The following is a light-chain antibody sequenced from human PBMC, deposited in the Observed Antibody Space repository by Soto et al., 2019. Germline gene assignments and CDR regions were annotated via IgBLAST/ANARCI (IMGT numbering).Light chain of an antibody. Sequence: ETLLTQLPLSLSVTPGEPASSSCSSIQSLLHTNAYHYLDWYLQKPGQSPQLLIYLASYRASGVPDRFSGSGSGTEFTLRISRVEAEDVGVYYCMQPLDLPVTFGQGTRLEI. CDR2: LAS. CDR3: MQPLDLPVT. V-gene: IGKV2-28*01. J-gene: IGKJ5*01. CDR1: QSLLHTNAYHY.